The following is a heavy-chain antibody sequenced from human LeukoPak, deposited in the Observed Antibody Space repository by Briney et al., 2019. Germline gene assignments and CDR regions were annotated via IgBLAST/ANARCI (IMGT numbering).Heavy chain of an antibody. J-gene: IGHJ6*02. D-gene: IGHD2-2*02. CDR3: ARDRAYCSSTSCYIDFGMDV. V-gene: IGHV3-74*01. Sequence: PGGSLRLSCAASGFTFSSYWMHWVRQAPGKGLVWVSRIYSDGSSTSYADSVKGRFTISRDNAKNTLYLQMNSLRAEDTAVYYCARDRAYCSSTSCYIDFGMDVWGQGTTVTVSS. CDR2: IYSDGSST. CDR1: GFTFSSYW.